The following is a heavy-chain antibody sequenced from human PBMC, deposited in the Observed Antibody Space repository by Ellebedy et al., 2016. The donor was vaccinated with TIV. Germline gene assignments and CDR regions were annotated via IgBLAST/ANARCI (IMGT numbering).Heavy chain of an antibody. Sequence: GESLKISXAVSGVTFSRCAMSWVRQAPGRGLEWLSSISGLSSYIHYADSVKGRFLISRDNAKNTLHLQMNSLRAEDTAVYYCARRGAVPGTLDNWGQGTLVTVSS. D-gene: IGHD2-15*01. V-gene: IGHV3-21*01. CDR2: ISGLSSYI. CDR3: ARRGAVPGTLDN. J-gene: IGHJ4*02. CDR1: GVTFSRCA.